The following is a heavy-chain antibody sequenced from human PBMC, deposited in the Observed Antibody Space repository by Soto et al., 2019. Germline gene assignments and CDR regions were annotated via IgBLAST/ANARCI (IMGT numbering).Heavy chain of an antibody. J-gene: IGHJ5*02. Sequence: QVQLVQSGAEVKKPGSSVKVSCKASVCTFSSYAISWVRQAPGQGLEWMGGIIPIFGTANYAQKFQGRVTITADESTSTAYMELSSLRSEDTAVYYCARDLPGDPAYNWFDPWGQGTLVTVSS. D-gene: IGHD4-17*01. CDR2: IIPIFGTA. CDR3: ARDLPGDPAYNWFDP. V-gene: IGHV1-69*12. CDR1: VCTFSSYA.